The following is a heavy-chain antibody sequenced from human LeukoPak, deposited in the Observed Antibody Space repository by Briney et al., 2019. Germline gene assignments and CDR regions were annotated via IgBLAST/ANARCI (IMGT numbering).Heavy chain of an antibody. Sequence: PGGSLRLSSAPSVFTFSSYAMHWVRQAPGKGVEYVSAISSNGGSTYYANSVKGRFTISRDNSKNTLYLQMGSLRAEDMAVYYCARGDADCSGGSCYSSYYYYMDVWGKGTTVIVSS. CDR2: ISSNGGST. CDR3: ARGDADCSGGSCYSSYYYYMDV. D-gene: IGHD2-15*01. V-gene: IGHV3-64*01. CDR1: VFTFSSYA. J-gene: IGHJ6*03.